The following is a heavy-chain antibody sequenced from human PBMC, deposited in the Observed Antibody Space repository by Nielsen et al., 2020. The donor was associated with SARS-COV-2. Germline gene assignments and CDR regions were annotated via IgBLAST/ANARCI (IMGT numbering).Heavy chain of an antibody. CDR2: IWYDGSNK. CDR3: TTGDTIFGAADY. Sequence: GESLKISCAASGFTFSSYGMHWVRQAPGKGLEWVAVIWYDGSNKYYADSVKGRFTISRDNSKNTLYLQMNSLRAEDTVVYYCTTGDTIFGAADYWGQGTLVTVSS. CDR1: GFTFSSYG. V-gene: IGHV3-33*01. D-gene: IGHD3-3*01. J-gene: IGHJ4*02.